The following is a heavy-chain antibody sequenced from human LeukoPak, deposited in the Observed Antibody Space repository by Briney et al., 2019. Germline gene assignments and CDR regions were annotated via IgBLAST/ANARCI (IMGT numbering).Heavy chain of an antibody. V-gene: IGHV3-30*03. CDR3: ARRYCSGGSCYLDY. J-gene: IGHJ4*02. CDR1: GFIFSTYG. D-gene: IGHD2-15*01. CDR2: ISNDGSNK. Sequence: GGSLRLSCAASGFIFSTYGIHWVRQAPGKRLEWVAVISNDGSNKYYADSVKGRFTISRDNSKNTLYLQMNSLRAEDTAVYYCARRYCSGGSCYLDYWGQGTLVTVSS.